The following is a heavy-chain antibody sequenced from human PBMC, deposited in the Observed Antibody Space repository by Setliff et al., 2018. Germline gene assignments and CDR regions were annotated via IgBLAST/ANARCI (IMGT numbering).Heavy chain of an antibody. V-gene: IGHV3-66*02. D-gene: IGHD3-3*01. CDR3: ARDAPGEYDFWSGYSRRPWFDP. Sequence: PGGSLRLSCAASGFTFSRYWMSWVRQAPGKGLEWVSVIYSGGSTYYADSVKGRFTISRDNSKNTLYLQMNSLRSEDKAVYYCARDAPGEYDFWSGYSRRPWFDPWGQGTLVTVSS. J-gene: IGHJ5*02. CDR1: GFTFSRYW. CDR2: IYSGGST.